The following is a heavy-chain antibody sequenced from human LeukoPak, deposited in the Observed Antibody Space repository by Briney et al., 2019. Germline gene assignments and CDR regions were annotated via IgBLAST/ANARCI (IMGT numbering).Heavy chain of an antibody. V-gene: IGHV1-18*01. Sequence: GASVKVSCKASGYTFTSYDINWVRQATGQGLEWMGWISAYNGNTNYAQKLQGRVTMTTDTSTSTAYMELRSLRSDDTAVYYCARAPVLGWLFILLELDYWGQGTLVTVSS. J-gene: IGHJ4*02. D-gene: IGHD3-3*01. CDR2: ISAYNGNT. CDR1: GYTFTSYD. CDR3: ARAPVLGWLFILLELDY.